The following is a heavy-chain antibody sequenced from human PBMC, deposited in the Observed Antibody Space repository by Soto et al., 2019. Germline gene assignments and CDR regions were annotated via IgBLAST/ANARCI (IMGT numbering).Heavy chain of an antibody. D-gene: IGHD3-10*01. CDR1: GFSLSNSGES. CDR3: AHGDPLDFHY. Sequence: QITLEESGPAVVKPTQTLTLTCTFSGFSLSNSGESVGWIRQPPGKALEWLGLIYWNGIESYNPSLNRRLSITKDTSKNHVLLTVTNMYPVDTATCFCAHGDPLDFHYWGQGTLVTVSP. V-gene: IGHV2-5*01. CDR2: IYWNGIE. J-gene: IGHJ4*02.